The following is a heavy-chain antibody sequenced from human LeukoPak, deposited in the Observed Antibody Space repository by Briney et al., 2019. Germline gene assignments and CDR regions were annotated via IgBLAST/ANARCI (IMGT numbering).Heavy chain of an antibody. CDR2: IIPIFGTA. Sequence: ASVKVSCKASGYTFTSYDINWVRQAPGQGLEWMGGIIPIFGTANYAQKFQGRVTITTDESTSTAYMELSSLRSEDTAVYYCARDVSHLGVVIWGQGTLVTVSS. J-gene: IGHJ4*02. CDR1: GYTFTSYD. CDR3: ARDVSHLGVVI. D-gene: IGHD3-3*01. V-gene: IGHV1-69*05.